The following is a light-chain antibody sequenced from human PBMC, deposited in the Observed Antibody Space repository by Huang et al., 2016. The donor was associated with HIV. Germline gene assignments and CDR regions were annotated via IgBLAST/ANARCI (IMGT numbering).Light chain of an antibody. V-gene: IGKV3-11*01. CDR3: QQRSNWPPFT. CDR1: QKINTY. Sequence: EILLTQSPATLSLSPGERATLSCKASQKINTYLAWYQQKPGQAPRPHIYDASTRDPDTPARFRGSGSGTDFTLTITNLGPEDFAVYFCQQRSNWPPFTFGPGTKVDRK. J-gene: IGKJ3*01. CDR2: DAS.